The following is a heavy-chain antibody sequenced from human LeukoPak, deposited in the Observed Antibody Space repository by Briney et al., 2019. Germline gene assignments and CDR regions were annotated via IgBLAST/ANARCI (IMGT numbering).Heavy chain of an antibody. J-gene: IGHJ4*02. V-gene: IGHV4-34*01. D-gene: IGHD3-9*01. CDR2: INHSGST. Sequence: SETLSLTCAVYGGSFSGYYWSWIRQPPGKGLEWIGEINHSGSTNYNPSLKSRVTISVDTSKNQFSLKLSSVTAADTAVYYCARGRYDILTGYYLFDYWGQGTLVTVSS. CDR1: GGSFSGYY. CDR3: ARGRYDILTGYYLFDY.